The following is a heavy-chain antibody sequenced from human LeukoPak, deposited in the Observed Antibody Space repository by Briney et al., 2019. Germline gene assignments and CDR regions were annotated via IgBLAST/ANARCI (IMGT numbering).Heavy chain of an antibody. CDR2: INWNGGHT. J-gene: IGHJ4*02. CDR1: GFTFNDYG. CDR3: AREKEYSSGTDYFDY. Sequence: PGGSLRLSCAASGFTFNDYGMSWVRQPPGKGLEWVSDINWNGGHTAYADSVKGRFTISRDNAKNSLYLQMNSLRAEDTSLYYCAREKEYSSGTDYFDYWGQGTQVTVSS. V-gene: IGHV3-20*04. D-gene: IGHD5-18*01.